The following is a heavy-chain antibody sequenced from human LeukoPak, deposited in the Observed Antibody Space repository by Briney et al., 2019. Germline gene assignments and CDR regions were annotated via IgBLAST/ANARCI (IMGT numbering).Heavy chain of an antibody. V-gene: IGHV4-59*01. CDR2: IYYSGST. Sequence: SETLSLTCAVSGASISSYYWNWIRQPPGKGLEWIGSIYYSGSTNYNPSLKSRVTISVDTSKNQFSLKLSSGTAADTAVYYCASGSYYFDYWGQGILVTVSS. J-gene: IGHJ4*02. CDR1: GASISSYY. CDR3: ASGSYYFDY.